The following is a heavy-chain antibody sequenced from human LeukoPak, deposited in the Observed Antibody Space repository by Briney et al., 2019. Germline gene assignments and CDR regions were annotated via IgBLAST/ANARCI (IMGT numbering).Heavy chain of an antibody. V-gene: IGHV3-21*01. D-gene: IGHD3-22*01. Sequence: GGSLRLSCAASGFTFSSYSMNWVRQAPGKGLEWVSSISSSSSYIYYADSVKGRLTISRDNSKNTLYLQMNSLRGEDTAVYYCAKAMYADYDSSDLWGQGTLVTVSS. CDR3: AKAMYADYDSSDL. CDR2: ISSSSSYI. CDR1: GFTFSSYS. J-gene: IGHJ4*02.